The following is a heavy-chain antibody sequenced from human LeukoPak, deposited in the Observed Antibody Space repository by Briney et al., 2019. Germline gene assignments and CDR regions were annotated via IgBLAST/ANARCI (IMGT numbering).Heavy chain of an antibody. J-gene: IGHJ6*02. Sequence: SETLSLTCTVSGGSISSYYWSWIRQPPGKGLEWIGYIYYSGSTNYNPSLKSRVTISVDTSKNQFSLKLSSVTTADTAVYYCARVISGYPPFMDVWGQGTTVTVSS. CDR1: GGSISSYY. CDR2: IYYSGST. V-gene: IGHV4-59*01. CDR3: ARVISGYPPFMDV. D-gene: IGHD3-22*01.